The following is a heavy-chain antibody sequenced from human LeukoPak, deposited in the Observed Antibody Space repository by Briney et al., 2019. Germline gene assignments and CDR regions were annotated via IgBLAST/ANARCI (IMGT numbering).Heavy chain of an antibody. Sequence: GGSLRLSCAASGFTFSSYGMHWVRQAPGKGLEWVAFIRYDGSNKYYADSVKGRFTISRDNSKNTLYLQMNSLRAEDTAVYYCASGGGSVYYYYYMDVWGKGTTVTVSS. J-gene: IGHJ6*03. D-gene: IGHD1-14*01. CDR1: GFTFSSYG. CDR2: IRYDGSNK. CDR3: ASGGGSVYYYYYMDV. V-gene: IGHV3-30*02.